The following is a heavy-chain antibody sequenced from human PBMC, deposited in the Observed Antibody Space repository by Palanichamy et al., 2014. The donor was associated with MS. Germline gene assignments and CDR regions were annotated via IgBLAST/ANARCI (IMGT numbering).Heavy chain of an antibody. CDR3: ARKAYCGGDCYPNDAFDI. Sequence: VQLVQSGAEVKKPGSSVKVSCKASGGTFSSYAISWVRQAPGQGLEWMGGIIPIFGTANYAQKFQGRVTITADESTSTAYMELSSPRSEDTAVYYCARKAYCGGDCYPNDAFDIWGQGTMVTVSS. CDR2: IIPIFGTA. D-gene: IGHD2-21*01. V-gene: IGHV1-69*01. CDR1: GGTFSSYA. J-gene: IGHJ3*02.